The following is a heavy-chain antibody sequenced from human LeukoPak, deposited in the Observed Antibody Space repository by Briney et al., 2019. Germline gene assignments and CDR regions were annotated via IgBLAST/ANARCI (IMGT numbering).Heavy chain of an antibody. J-gene: IGHJ2*01. CDR1: GASITNYY. Sequence: SETLSLTCTVSGASITNYYWSWIRQSPGKGLEWIGYMYYSGTTNYSPSLKSRVTISADTSENQFSLKLTSVTAADTAVYYCARHLGGYYHDGTKGYFDLWGRGTLVTVSS. CDR2: MYYSGTT. D-gene: IGHD3-22*01. CDR3: ARHLGGYYHDGTKGYFDL. V-gene: IGHV4-59*08.